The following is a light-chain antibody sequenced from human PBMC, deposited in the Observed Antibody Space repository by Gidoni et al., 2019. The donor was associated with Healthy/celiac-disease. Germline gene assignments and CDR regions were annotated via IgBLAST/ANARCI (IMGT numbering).Light chain of an antibody. V-gene: IGLV6-57*02. Sequence: NLILTPPHSGAEAPGSTVTISCTGSRCSIASNYVQWYQQRPGSAPITVIYEDNHRPSVVPDRFSGSIDSSSNSASLTISGLKTADESDYSCQSYDSSNPVVFGGGTKLTVL. CDR2: EDN. J-gene: IGLJ2*01. CDR1: RCSIASNY. CDR3: QSYDSSNPVV.